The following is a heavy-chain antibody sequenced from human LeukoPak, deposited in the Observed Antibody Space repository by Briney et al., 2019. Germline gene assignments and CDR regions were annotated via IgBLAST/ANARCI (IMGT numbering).Heavy chain of an antibody. CDR3: ARDLAVLGYCSGGSCYN. CDR1: GFTFSDYY. CDR2: ISSGVTTI. Sequence: PGGSLRLSCAASGFTFSDYYMSWIRQAPGKGLEWVSYISSGVTTIYYADSVKGRFTISRDNAKNTLYLQMNSLRAEDTAVYYCARDLAVLGYCSGGSCYNWGQGTLVTVSS. J-gene: IGHJ4*02. D-gene: IGHD2-15*01. V-gene: IGHV3-11*04.